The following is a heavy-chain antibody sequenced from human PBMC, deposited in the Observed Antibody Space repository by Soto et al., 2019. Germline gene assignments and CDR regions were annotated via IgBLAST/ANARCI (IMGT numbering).Heavy chain of an antibody. CDR3: ARSSHSRFDP. CDR2: LHYSGST. CDR1: GGSISTGRYY. V-gene: IGHV4-39*01. D-gene: IGHD3-10*01. Sequence: PSETLSLTCAVSGGSISTGRYYWGWSRQPPGKGLEWIGELHYSGSTYYNPSLKSRVTISVDMAKNQFSLKLSSVTAADTAVYYCARSSHSRFDPWGQGTLVTVSS. J-gene: IGHJ5*02.